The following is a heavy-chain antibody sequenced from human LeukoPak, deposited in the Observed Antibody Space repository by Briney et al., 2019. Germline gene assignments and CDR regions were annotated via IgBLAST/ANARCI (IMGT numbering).Heavy chain of an antibody. CDR1: GFTFNDYD. D-gene: IGHD3-10*01. CDR2: INWNSNRT. Sequence: GGSLRLSCAASGFTFNDYDMSWVRHSRGKGLEWVFCINWNSNRTGYADSVKCPFTISRHNAKKSLYLQMNSLRAEDTALYYCARRDYYGSGSPDFGGQGTLVTVS. J-gene: IGHJ4*02. V-gene: IGHV3-20*04. CDR3: ARRDYYGSGSPDF.